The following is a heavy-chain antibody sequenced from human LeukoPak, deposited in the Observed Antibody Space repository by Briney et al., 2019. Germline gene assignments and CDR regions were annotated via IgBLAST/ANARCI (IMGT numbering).Heavy chain of an antibody. CDR2: INHSGST. J-gene: IGHJ3*02. D-gene: IGHD3-16*02. V-gene: IGHV4-34*01. Sequence: PSETLSLTCAVYGGSFSGYYWSWIRQPPGKGLEWIGEINHSGSTNYNPSLKSRVTISVDTSKNQFSLKLSSVTAADTAVHYCARRGKLSLRDDAFDIWGQGTMVTVSS. CDR1: GGSFSGYY. CDR3: ARRGKLSLRDDAFDI.